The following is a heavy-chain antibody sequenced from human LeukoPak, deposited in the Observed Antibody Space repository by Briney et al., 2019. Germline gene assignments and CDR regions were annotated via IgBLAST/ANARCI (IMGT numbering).Heavy chain of an antibody. J-gene: IGHJ6*03. CDR1: GGSFSGYY. CDR3: ARDRVSGGPYYYYYMDV. D-gene: IGHD6-6*01. Sequence: SETLSLTCAVYGGSFSGYYWSWIRQPPGKGLEWIGEINHSGSTNYNPSLKSRVTISVDTSKNQFSLKLSSVTAADTAVYYCARDRVSGGPYYYYYMDVWGKGTTVTISS. CDR2: INHSGST. V-gene: IGHV4-34*01.